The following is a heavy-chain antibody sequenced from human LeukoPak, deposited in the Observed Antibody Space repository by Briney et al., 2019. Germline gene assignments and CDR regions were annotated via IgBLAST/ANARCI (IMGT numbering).Heavy chain of an antibody. J-gene: IGHJ4*02. CDR3: ARLSNPYGGFHLDF. V-gene: IGHV4-59*08. CDR1: GDSIRNYY. D-gene: IGHD3-16*01. Sequence: SETLSLTRTVSGDSIRNYYWSWIRQPPGRGLEWIGYVRFSGRNNYIPSLKRQVTMSFDTSKNQFFLRLTSVTAADTAFYYCARLSNPYGGFHLDFWGQGTLVTVSS. CDR2: VRFSGRN.